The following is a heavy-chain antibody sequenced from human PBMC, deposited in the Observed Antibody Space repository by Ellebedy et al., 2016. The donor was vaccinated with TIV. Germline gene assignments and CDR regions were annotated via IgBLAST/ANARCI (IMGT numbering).Heavy chain of an antibody. CDR2: IFYTGST. D-gene: IGHD3-3*01. J-gene: IGHJ3*02. CDR1: GGSLNSFY. CDR3: ARSSSTIFGATVVFDM. Sequence: MPSETLSLTCTVSGGSLNSFYWSWIRQPPGKGLEWLGYIFYTGSTNYNHSLRSRFTLSLDTSKSQISLNLTSVTAADTAVYYCARSSSTIFGATVVFDMWGQGTKVTVSS. V-gene: IGHV4-59*01.